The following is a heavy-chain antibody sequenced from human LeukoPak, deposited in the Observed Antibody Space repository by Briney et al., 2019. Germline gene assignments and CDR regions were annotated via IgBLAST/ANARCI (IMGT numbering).Heavy chain of an antibody. CDR1: GFTFSSYS. V-gene: IGHV3-21*01. CDR3: ARIGIIGVVTQGYFDN. D-gene: IGHD3-3*01. CDR2: ISSSSSYI. Sequence: GGSLRLSCAASGFTFSSYSMNWVRQAPGKGLEWVSSISSSSSYIYYADSVEGRSTISRDNAKNSLYLQMNSLRAEDTAVYYCARIGIIGVVTQGYFDNWGQGTLVTVSS. J-gene: IGHJ4*02.